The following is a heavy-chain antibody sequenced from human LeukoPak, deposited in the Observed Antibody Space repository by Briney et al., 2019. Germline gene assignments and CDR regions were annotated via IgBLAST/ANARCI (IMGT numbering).Heavy chain of an antibody. J-gene: IGHJ4*02. D-gene: IGHD2-8*01. CDR3: VRQIIVPGTSQLRTFDA. V-gene: IGHV5-51*01. CDR1: GYKFTSYW. Sequence: GESLKISCKASGYKFTSYWIAWVRQMPGHGLEWMGSLYPLDFDKTYSPSFQGQVTMSADRSINTAYLQWSSLKASDTALYYCVRQIIVPGTSQLRTFDAWGQGTQASVSS. CDR2: LYPLDFDK.